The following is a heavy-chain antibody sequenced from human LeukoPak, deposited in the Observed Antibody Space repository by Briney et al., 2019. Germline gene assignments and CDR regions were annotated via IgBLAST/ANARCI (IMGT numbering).Heavy chain of an antibody. Sequence: ASVKVSCKASGYTFTSYDINWVRQATGQGLEWMGWMNPNSGNTGYAQKFQGRVTMTRNTSISTAYMELSSLRSEDTAVYYCVRSPGEEDWLDPWGQGTLVTVSS. CDR2: MNPNSGNT. J-gene: IGHJ5*02. CDR3: VRSPGEEDWLDP. CDR1: GYTFTSYD. V-gene: IGHV1-8*01.